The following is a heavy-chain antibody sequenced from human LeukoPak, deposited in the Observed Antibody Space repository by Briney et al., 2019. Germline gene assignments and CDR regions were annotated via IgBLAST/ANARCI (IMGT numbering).Heavy chain of an antibody. J-gene: IGHJ4*02. D-gene: IGHD6-6*01. CDR2: INTNTGNP. Sequence: VASVKVSCKASGYTFSNYALNWVRQAPGQGLEWMGWINTNTGNPTYAQGFTGRFVFSLDISVNTAYLQISNLRAEDTAVYYCARVLTYSSFWHIDYWGQGTRVTVSS. CDR1: GYTFSNYA. CDR3: ARVLTYSSFWHIDY. V-gene: IGHV7-4-1*02.